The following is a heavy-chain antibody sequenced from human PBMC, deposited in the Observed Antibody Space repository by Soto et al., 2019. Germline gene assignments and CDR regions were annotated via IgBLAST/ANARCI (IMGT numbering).Heavy chain of an antibody. CDR1: GYTFTSYG. CDR2: VSTYNGNT. V-gene: IGHV1-18*01. CDR3: ARERGLTVSTLLGY. D-gene: IGHD2-21*01. Sequence: QVQLVQSGAEVKKPGASVKVSCNASGYTFTSYGINWVRQAPGQGLEWMGRVSTYNGNTNYAPRFQGRVTMTTDTSTTTAYMELRSLRSDDTATYYCARERGLTVSTLLGYWGQGTLVSVSS. J-gene: IGHJ4*02.